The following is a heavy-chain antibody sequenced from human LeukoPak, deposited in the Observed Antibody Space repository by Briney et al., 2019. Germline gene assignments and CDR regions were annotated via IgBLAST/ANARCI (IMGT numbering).Heavy chain of an antibody. Sequence: PSETLSLTCTVSGGSISSYYWSWIRQPPGKGLEWIGYIYYSGSTNYNPSLKSRVTISVDTSKNQFSLKLSSVTAADTAVYYCARDRGSGSPNWFDPWGQGTLVTVSS. V-gene: IGHV4-59*01. J-gene: IGHJ5*02. D-gene: IGHD1-26*01. CDR1: GGSISSYY. CDR3: ARDRGSGSPNWFDP. CDR2: IYYSGST.